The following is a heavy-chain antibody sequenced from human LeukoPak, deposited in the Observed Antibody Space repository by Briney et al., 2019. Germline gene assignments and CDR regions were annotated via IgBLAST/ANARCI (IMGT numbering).Heavy chain of an antibody. CDR1: GGSISSDSYY. Sequence: PSETLSLTCTVSGGSISSDSYYWGWIRQPPGKGLEWIGSIYYGGSTYYNPSLKSRVTISIDTSKNQFSLKLSSVTAADTAVYYCARALRYYDFWSGYPYDAFDIWGQGTMVTVSS. CDR3: ARALRYYDFWSGYPYDAFDI. D-gene: IGHD3-3*01. J-gene: IGHJ3*02. CDR2: IYYGGST. V-gene: IGHV4-39*07.